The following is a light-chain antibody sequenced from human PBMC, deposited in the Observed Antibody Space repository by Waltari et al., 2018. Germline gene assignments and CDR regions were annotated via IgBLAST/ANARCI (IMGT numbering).Light chain of an antibody. Sequence: EIVMTQSPATLSVSPGERATLSCRASQSVSSNLAWYQQKPGPATRLLIYGASTRATGIPARFSGRRSGTEFTLTITSLQSADFAVYYCQQYNNWPSTFGQGTKVEIK. CDR1: QSVSSN. V-gene: IGKV3-15*01. CDR3: QQYNNWPST. J-gene: IGKJ1*01. CDR2: GAS.